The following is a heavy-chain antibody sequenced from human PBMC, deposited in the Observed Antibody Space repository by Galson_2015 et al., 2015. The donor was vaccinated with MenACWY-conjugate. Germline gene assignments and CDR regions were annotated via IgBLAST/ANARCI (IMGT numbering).Heavy chain of an antibody. CDR1: GLTVNNNF. CDR2: IFSGGTT. V-gene: IGHV3-53*01. J-gene: IGHJ4*02. D-gene: IGHD2-2*01. Sequence: SLRLSCAASGLTVNNNFMTWVRQAPGKGLEWVSVIFSGGTTNYADSVKGRFIISRDNSKNMLYLQMNSLRAEDTAVYYCARYCSSTSGIGEGRGDVDYWGQGTLVTVSS. CDR3: ARYCSSTSGIGEGRGDVDY.